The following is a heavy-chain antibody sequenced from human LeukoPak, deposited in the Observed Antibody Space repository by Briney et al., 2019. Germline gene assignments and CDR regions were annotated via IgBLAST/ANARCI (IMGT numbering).Heavy chain of an antibody. D-gene: IGHD6-13*01. V-gene: IGHV3-7*01. CDR2: IKHDGSEK. CDR3: ARVAAAYIYYYQYMDV. CDR1: GFTFSPFW. Sequence: GGSLRLSCAASGFTFSPFWMTWVRQAPGKGLEWVANIKHDGSEKYYVDSVKGRFTISRDNAENSLYLQMNSLRAEDTAVYYCARVAAAYIYYYQYMDVWGKGTTVTVSS. J-gene: IGHJ6*03.